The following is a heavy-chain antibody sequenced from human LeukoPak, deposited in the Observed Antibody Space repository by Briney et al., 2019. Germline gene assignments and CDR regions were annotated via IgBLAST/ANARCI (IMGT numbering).Heavy chain of an antibody. J-gene: IGHJ4*02. CDR1: GFTFSTDV. Sequence: GGSLRLSCSVSGFTFSTDVMHWVRQAPGKGLEYVSAISSNGDNTYYADSVKGRFTISRDNSKNTLYLQMSSLSADETDVYYCVRGTGYWGKGNLVTVSS. CDR2: ISSNGDNT. V-gene: IGHV3-64D*06. CDR3: VRGTGY.